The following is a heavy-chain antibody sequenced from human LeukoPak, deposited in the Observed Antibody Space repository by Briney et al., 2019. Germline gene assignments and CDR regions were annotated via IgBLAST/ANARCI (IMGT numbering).Heavy chain of an antibody. V-gene: IGHV1-18*01. CDR1: GYTFTSYG. D-gene: IGHD2-2*01. CDR3: AREVCSSTSCYGAGWFDP. Sequence: GASVKVSCKASGYTFTSYGISWVRQAPGQGLEWMGWISAYNGNTNYAQKLQGRVTMTTDTSTSTAYMELRSLRSDDTAVYYCAREVCSSTSCYGAGWFDPWGQGTLVTVSS. CDR2: ISAYNGNT. J-gene: IGHJ5*02.